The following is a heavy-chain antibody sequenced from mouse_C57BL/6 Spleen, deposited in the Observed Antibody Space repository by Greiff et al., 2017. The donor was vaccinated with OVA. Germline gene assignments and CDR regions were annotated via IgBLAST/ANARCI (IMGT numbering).Heavy chain of an antibody. V-gene: IGHV1-72*01. D-gene: IGHD3-3*01. CDR1: GYTFTSYW. Sequence: VQLQQPGAELVQPGASLKLSCKASGYTFTSYWMQWVKQTPGRGLEWIGRIDPNTGGTKSNENVTSKVTLTVAKPSSTAYMQVSSLTSEGSAVWYCEREGAYWGTGTLVTVSA. CDR3: EREGAY. J-gene: IGHJ3*01. CDR2: IDPNTGGT.